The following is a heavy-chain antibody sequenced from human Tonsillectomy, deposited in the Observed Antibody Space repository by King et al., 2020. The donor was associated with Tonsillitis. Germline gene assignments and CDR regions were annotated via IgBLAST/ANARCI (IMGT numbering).Heavy chain of an antibody. V-gene: IGHV3-33*01. Sequence: QVQLVESGGGVVQPGRSLRLSCAASGFTFSSYGMHWVRQAPGKGLEWVAVIWYDGSNKYYADSVKGRFTISRDNSKNTLYLQMNSLRAEDTAVYYCAGLTDYYGSGSYYEPTNYYMDVWGKGTTVTVSS. CDR1: GFTFSSYG. D-gene: IGHD3-10*01. J-gene: IGHJ6*03. CDR3: AGLTDYYGSGSYYEPTNYYMDV. CDR2: IWYDGSNK.